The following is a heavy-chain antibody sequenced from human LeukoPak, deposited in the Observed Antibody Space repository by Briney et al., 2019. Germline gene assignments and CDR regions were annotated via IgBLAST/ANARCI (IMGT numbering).Heavy chain of an antibody. V-gene: IGHV1-18*01. CDR1: GYTFTSYC. CDR2: ISAYNGNT. CDR3: ARGVGPDGYKLFDY. D-gene: IGHD5-24*01. Sequence: ASVKVSCKASGYTFTSYCISWGRQAPGQGLEWMGWISAYNGNTNYAQKLQGRVTMTTDTSTSTEYMELRRLRSDDTAVYYCARGVGPDGYKLFDYWGQGTLVTVSS. J-gene: IGHJ4*02.